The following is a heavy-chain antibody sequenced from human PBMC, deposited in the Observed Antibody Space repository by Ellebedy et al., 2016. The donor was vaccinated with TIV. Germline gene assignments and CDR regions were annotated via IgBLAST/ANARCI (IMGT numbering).Heavy chain of an antibody. CDR3: PRQGGYYDSSAYYPNWFDP. V-gene: IGHV4-30-2*01. J-gene: IGHJ5*02. Sequence: MPSETLSLTCAVSGGSISSGDYSWSWIRQPPGRGLEWIGYIYHSGNTYSNPSLNSRITISVDRSKNQFSLKLSSVTAADTAVYYCPRQGGYYDSSAYYPNWFDPWGQGTLVTVSS. D-gene: IGHD3-22*01. CDR2: IYHSGNT. CDR1: GGSISSGDYS.